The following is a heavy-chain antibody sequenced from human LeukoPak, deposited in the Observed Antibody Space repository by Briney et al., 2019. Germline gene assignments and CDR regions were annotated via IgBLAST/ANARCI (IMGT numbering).Heavy chain of an antibody. J-gene: IGHJ4*02. Sequence: ASVRVSCKASGYTFTGYYMHWVRQAPGQGLEWMGWINPNSGGTNYAQKFQGRVTMTRDTSISTAYMELSRLRSDDTAVYYCVTGEAFDILTGYYIRGPNYYFDYWGQGTLVTVSS. CDR1: GYTFTGYY. CDR3: VTGEAFDILTGYYIRGPNYYFDY. CDR2: INPNSGGT. V-gene: IGHV1-2*02. D-gene: IGHD3-9*01.